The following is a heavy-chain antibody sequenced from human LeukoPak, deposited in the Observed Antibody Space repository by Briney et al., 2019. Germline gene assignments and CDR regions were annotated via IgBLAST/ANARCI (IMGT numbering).Heavy chain of an antibody. J-gene: IGHJ4*02. CDR3: ARDTIAAPGDLDY. D-gene: IGHD6-6*01. Sequence: HPGGSLRLSCAASGFTFSDYWMHWVRHAPGKGLVWVSLINNDGSTTTYADSVKGRFTISRENAKNTLYLQINSLRAEDTAVYYCARDTIAAPGDLDYWGQGTLVTVSS. CDR1: GFTFSDYW. V-gene: IGHV3-74*01. CDR2: INNDGSTT.